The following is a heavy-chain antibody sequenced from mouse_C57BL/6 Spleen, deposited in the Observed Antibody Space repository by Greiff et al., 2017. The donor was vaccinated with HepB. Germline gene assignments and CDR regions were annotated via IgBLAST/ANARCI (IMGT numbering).Heavy chain of an antibody. Sequence: EVQLQQSGPELVKPGASVKISCKASGYSFTGYYMNWVKQSPEKSLEWIGEINPSTGGTTYNQKFKAKATLTVDKSSSTAYMQLKSLTSEDSAVYYCARKGNYYVDYWGQGTTLTVSS. D-gene: IGHD4-1*02. J-gene: IGHJ2*01. CDR1: GYSFTGYY. CDR2: INPSTGGT. V-gene: IGHV1-42*01. CDR3: ARKGNYYVDY.